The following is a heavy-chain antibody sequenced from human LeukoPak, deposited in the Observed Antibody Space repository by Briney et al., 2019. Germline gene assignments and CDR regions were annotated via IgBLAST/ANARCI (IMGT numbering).Heavy chain of an antibody. CDR2: IKQDGSEK. V-gene: IGHV3-7*01. D-gene: IGHD3-22*01. Sequence: GGSLRLSCAASGFTFSSHWMSWVRQAPGKGLEWVANIKQDGSEKYYVDSVKGRFTISRDNAKNSLYLQMNSLRAEDTAVYYCARASYDSSGYYEWFFDYWGQGTLVTVSS. J-gene: IGHJ4*02. CDR1: GFTFSSHW. CDR3: ARASYDSSGYYEWFFDY.